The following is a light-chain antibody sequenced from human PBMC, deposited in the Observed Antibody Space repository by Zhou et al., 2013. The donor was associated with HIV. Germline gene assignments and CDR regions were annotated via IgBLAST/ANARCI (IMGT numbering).Light chain of an antibody. CDR3: MQGTHWPPYT. V-gene: IGKV2-30*02. CDR1: QSLVHSGGNTY. CDR2: KVS. J-gene: IGKJ2*01. Sequence: DVVMTQSPLSLPVTLGQPASISCRSSQSLVHSGGNTYLNWFQQRPGQSPRRLIYKVSHWDSGVPDRFSASGSGTDFTLKISRVEAEDVGVYYCMQGTHWPPYTFGQGTKLEI.